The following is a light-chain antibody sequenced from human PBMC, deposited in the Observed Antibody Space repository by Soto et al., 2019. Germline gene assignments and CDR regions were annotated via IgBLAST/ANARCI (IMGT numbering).Light chain of an antibody. J-gene: IGLJ3*02. Sequence: QSVLTQPPSASGSPGQSVTISCTGTSSDVGGYNYVSWYQQHPGKAPKLMIYDVTKRPSGVPDRFSGSKSGNTASLTVSGLQAEDEADYSCTSYAGSNDVVFGGGTKVTVL. V-gene: IGLV2-8*01. CDR1: SSDVGGYNY. CDR3: TSYAGSNDVV. CDR2: DVT.